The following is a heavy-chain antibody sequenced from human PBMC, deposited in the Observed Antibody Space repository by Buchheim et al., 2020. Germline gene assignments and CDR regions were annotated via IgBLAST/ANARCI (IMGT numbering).Heavy chain of an antibody. D-gene: IGHD1-26*01. Sequence: EVQLVESGGGLVQPGGSLRLSCAASGFTVSDHYMDWVRQAPGKGLEWVGRTRDKAHSYTTEYAASGKGRFTISRDDSENSLHLQMNSLKTEDTAVYYCARASPYSGNYYFDFWGQGTL. CDR1: GFTVSDHY. V-gene: IGHV3-72*01. CDR2: TRDKAHSYTT. CDR3: ARASPYSGNYYFDF. J-gene: IGHJ4*02.